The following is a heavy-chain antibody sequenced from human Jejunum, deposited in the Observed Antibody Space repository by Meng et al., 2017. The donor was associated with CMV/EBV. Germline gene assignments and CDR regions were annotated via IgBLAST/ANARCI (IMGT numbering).Heavy chain of an antibody. V-gene: IGHV4-59*02. CDR1: SVTAFW. CDR2: IHHSGTT. D-gene: IGHD3-10*01. CDR3: ARDSYHYGSSTYNWFDP. Sequence: SVTAFWWSWIRQSPGKGLEWIGYIHHSGTTNHNPSLRSRVTMSVDTSKNQFSLKLNSVTAADTAVYYCARDSYHYGSSTYNWFDPWGQGIRVTVSS. J-gene: IGHJ5*02.